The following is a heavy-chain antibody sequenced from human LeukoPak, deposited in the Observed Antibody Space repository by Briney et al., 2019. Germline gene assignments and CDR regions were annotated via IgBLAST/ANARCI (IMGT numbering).Heavy chain of an antibody. CDR3: AKGSTYYNPFDY. CDR2: ISWNSGSI. V-gene: IGHV3-9*01. D-gene: IGHD3-22*01. J-gene: IGHJ4*02. CDR1: GFTFDDYA. Sequence: GRSLRLSCAASGFTFDDYAMHWVRQAPGKGLEWVSGISWNSGSIGYADSVKGRFTISRDNAKNSLYLQMNSLRAEDTALYYCAKGSTYYNPFDYWGQGTLVTVSS.